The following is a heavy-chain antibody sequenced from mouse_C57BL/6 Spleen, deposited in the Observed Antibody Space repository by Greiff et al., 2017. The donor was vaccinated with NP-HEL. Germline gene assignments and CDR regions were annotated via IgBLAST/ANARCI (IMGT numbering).Heavy chain of an antibody. CDR2: IRNKANGYTT. Sequence: EVKLVESGGGLVQPGGSLSLSCAASGFTFPDYYMSWVRQPPGKALEWLGFIRNKANGYTTEYSASVKGRFTISRDKSQSILYLHMNALRAEDSATYYCASFLHGWYFDVWGTGTTVTVSS. J-gene: IGHJ1*03. V-gene: IGHV7-3*01. CDR1: GFTFPDYY. CDR3: ASFLHGWYFDV.